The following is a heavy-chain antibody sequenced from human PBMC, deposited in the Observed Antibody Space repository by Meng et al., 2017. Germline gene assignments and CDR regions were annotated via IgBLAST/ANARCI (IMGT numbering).Heavy chain of an antibody. Sequence: QVQLVQSGAEVKKPGASVKVSCKASGYTFTSYDIDWVRQATGQGLEWMGWMNPNSGNTGYAQKFQGRVTITADKSTSTAYMELSSLRSEDTAVYYCARDRGLEFDPWGQGTLVTVSS. CDR3: ARDRGLEFDP. D-gene: IGHD3-16*01. V-gene: IGHV1-8*01. J-gene: IGHJ5*02. CDR2: MNPNSGNT. CDR1: GYTFTSYD.